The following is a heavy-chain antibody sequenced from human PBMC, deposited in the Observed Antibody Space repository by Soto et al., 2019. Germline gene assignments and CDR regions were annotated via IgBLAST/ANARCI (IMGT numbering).Heavy chain of an antibody. Sequence: PSETLSLTCTVSGGSVNIGNYYWSWIRQPPGKGLEWVGSVYYSGSTKYNPSLKSRVTISVDTSKNQFSLKLSSVTAADTAVYYCAREDWNYSIGGHLDYWGQGTLVTVSS. D-gene: IGHD1-7*01. CDR2: VYYSGST. CDR3: AREDWNYSIGGHLDY. J-gene: IGHJ4*02. V-gene: IGHV4-61*01. CDR1: GGSVNIGNYY.